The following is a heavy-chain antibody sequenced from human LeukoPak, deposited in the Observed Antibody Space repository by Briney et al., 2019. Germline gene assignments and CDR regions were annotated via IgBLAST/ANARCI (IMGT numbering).Heavy chain of an antibody. CDR3: ARDLYRDSLPVSWFDP. J-gene: IGHJ5*02. D-gene: IGHD4-11*01. V-gene: IGHV1-18*01. CDR2: ISDYNGST. Sequence: ASVKVSCKASGYTFTSYGISWVRQAPGQGLEWMGWISDYNGSTNYAQKLLGRVTMTTDTSTSTAYMELRSLRSDDTAVYYCARDLYRDSLPVSWFDPWGQGTLVTVSS. CDR1: GYTFTSYG.